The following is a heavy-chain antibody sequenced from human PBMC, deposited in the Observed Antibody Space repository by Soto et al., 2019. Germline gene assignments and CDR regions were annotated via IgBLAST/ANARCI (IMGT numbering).Heavy chain of an antibody. J-gene: IGHJ5*02. CDR3: ARHPSNFWFDP. V-gene: IGHV4-39*01. Sequence: QLQLQESGPGLVKPSETLSLTCTVSGGSISSSSYFWGWIRQPPGKGLEWIGSIYYSGSTYYNPSLKSRVTVSVDTSENQFSLKLSSVTAADTAVYYCARHPSNFWFDPWGQETLVTVSS. CDR2: IYYSGST. D-gene: IGHD4-4*01. CDR1: GGSISSSSYF.